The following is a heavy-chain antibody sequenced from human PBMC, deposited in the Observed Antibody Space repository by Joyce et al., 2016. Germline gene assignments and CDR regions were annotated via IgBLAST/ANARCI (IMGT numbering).Heavy chain of an antibody. Sequence: QVQLEQSGAEVKKPGASMKVSCKASGYTFTHFGISWVRQAPGQGLGWMGGIGGYNNNVNYAQKFQCRVTMATYTSTNMAYMELRSLRADDTAVYYCARDSLLNDAFDIWGRGTVVTVSS. CDR2: IGGYNNNV. V-gene: IGHV1-18*01. D-gene: IGHD3-16*02. J-gene: IGHJ3*02. CDR1: GYTFTHFG. CDR3: ARDSLLNDAFDI.